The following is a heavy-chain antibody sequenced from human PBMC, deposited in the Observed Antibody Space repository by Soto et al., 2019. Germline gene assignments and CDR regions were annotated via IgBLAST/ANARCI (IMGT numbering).Heavy chain of an antibody. J-gene: IGHJ4*02. Sequence: HVQLVESGGGVVQPGRSLRLSCAASGFTFSYYAMHWVRQAPGKGLEWVAVISYDGSDKYYADSVKGRFTISRDNSKNTLNLQMSSLRADDTAVYYCAKALGELSPESFDYWGQGTLITVSS. CDR1: GFTFSYYA. D-gene: IGHD3-16*02. CDR3: AKALGELSPESFDY. CDR2: ISYDGSDK. V-gene: IGHV3-30*18.